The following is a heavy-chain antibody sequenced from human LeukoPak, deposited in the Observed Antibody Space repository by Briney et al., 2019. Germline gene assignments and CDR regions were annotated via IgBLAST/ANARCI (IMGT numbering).Heavy chain of an antibody. J-gene: IGHJ4*02. V-gene: IGHV3-74*01. CDR3: AREGTMAPFDY. Sequence: PGGSLRLSCAASGFTFSSYWMHWVRQAPGKGLVWVSRINSDGSSTSYADSVKGRFTISRDNAKNTLYLQMNSLRAGDTAVYYCAREGTMAPFDYWGQGTLVTVSS. D-gene: IGHD1-7*01. CDR1: GFTFSSYW. CDR2: INSDGSST.